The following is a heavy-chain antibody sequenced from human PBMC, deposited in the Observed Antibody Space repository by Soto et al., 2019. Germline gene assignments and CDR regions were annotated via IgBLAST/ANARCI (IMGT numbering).Heavy chain of an antibody. D-gene: IGHD1-26*01. CDR2: IIPFFGAT. CDR3: AREEGTRSGDPIDALAI. J-gene: IGHJ3*02. Sequence: QVQLVQSGAEVKKPGSSVKVSCQTSGGTFSDYSITWVRQAPGQGLEWMGGIIPFFGATNYAHKFQGRVTITADDSTSTVYMELSSLRSEDTADYYCAREEGTRSGDPIDALAIWGRGTMVTVSS. V-gene: IGHV1-69*01. CDR1: GGTFSDYS.